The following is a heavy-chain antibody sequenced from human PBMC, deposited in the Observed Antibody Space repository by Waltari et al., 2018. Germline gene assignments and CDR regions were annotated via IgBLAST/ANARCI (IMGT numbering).Heavy chain of an antibody. D-gene: IGHD3-3*01. CDR2: VNPNSGAT. V-gene: IGHV1-8*02. CDR1: GYTFINYE. CDR3: ARGRDVFANFDYNWFDP. Sequence: QVQLVQSGAEVLRPGASVKVSCKASGYTFINYEINRVRQAAGQGLELMGCVNPNSGATAYAQKFQGRITMTCDTSISTADMELSNLRSDDTAVLYCARGRDVFANFDYNWFDPWGQGTLVTVSS. J-gene: IGHJ5*02.